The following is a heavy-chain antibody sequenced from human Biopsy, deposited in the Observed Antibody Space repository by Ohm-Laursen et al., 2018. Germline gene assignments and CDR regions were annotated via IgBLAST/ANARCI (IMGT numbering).Heavy chain of an antibody. CDR2: IHGDERSA. V-gene: IGHV3-74*03. CDR1: GFTFSRSV. Sequence: SLRLSCAASGFTFSRSVMHWVRQAPGKGLMWVSRIHGDERSATYAEPVKGRFTISRDNDKNTLHLQMNSLRAEDTAVYYCTGDSGGLGDYWGQGTLVTVSS. CDR3: TGDSGGLGDY. D-gene: IGHD2-8*02. J-gene: IGHJ4*02.